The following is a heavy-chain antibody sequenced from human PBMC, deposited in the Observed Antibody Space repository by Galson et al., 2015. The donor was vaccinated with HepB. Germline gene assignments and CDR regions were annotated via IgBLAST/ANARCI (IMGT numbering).Heavy chain of an antibody. V-gene: IGHV1-2*06. CDR2: ISPNSGGT. CDR1: GYTFTGYY. CDR3: ARGQLPWGFEDL. J-gene: IGHJ2*01. D-gene: IGHD7-27*01. Sequence: SVKVSCKASGYTFTGYYMHWVRQAPGQGLEWMGRISPNSGGTNYAQKFQGRVTMTRDTSISTAYMELSRLRSDDTAVYYCARGQLPWGFEDLWGRGTLVTVSS.